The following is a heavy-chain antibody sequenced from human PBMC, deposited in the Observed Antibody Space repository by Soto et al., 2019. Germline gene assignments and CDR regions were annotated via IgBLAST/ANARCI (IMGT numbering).Heavy chain of an antibody. CDR3: AKATATGGGAFDI. D-gene: IGHD2-8*02. Sequence: GGSLRLSCAASGFICTSYDMSWVRQAPGKGLEWVSTILVGGSTHYEDSVKGRFTISRDRSKNTVYLQMNSLTAGDTAVYYCAKATATGGGAFDICGQGAMVTVSS. J-gene: IGHJ3*02. CDR2: ILVGGST. CDR1: GFICTSYD. V-gene: IGHV3-23*01.